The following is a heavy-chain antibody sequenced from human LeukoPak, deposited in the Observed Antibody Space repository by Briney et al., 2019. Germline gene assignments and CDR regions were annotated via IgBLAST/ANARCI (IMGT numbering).Heavy chain of an antibody. CDR3: ARVVWGSDHYTFDS. V-gene: IGHV2-70*11. D-gene: IGHD3-16*02. Sequence: ESGPALVKPTQTLTLTCTFSGFSLSTSGMSVNWIRQSPGKALEWLSRIEWDDDKYYSTALKTRLTIFKDTSKNQVVLIMTNVDPVDTATYYRARVVWGSDHYTFDSWGQGTLVTVSS. J-gene: IGHJ4*02. CDR2: IEWDDDK. CDR1: GFSLSTSGMS.